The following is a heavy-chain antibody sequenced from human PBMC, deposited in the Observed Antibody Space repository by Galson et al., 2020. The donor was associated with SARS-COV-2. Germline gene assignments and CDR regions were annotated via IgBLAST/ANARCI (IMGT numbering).Heavy chain of an antibody. V-gene: IGHV3-30-3*01. D-gene: IGHD1-1*01. CDR1: GFTFSSYA. CDR3: VRNEPGNWFDP. Sequence: TGGSMRLSCAASGFTFSSYAMHWVRQAPGKGLEWVAVISYDGSNKYYADSVKGRLTISRDKSKNTMYLQMNSLRAEDTAVYYCVRNEPGNWFDPGGQGTLVTVSS. J-gene: IGHJ5*02. CDR2: ISYDGSNK.